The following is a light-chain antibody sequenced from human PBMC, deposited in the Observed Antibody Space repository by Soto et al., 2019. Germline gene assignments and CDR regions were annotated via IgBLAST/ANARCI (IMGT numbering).Light chain of an antibody. J-gene: IGKJ1*01. CDR2: KAS. CDR1: QSISSW. Sequence: DIQMTQSPSTLSASVGDRVTITCRASQSISSWLAWFQQKPGKPPKLLIYKASTLESGVPSRFSGSGSGTEFTLTISSLQPDDFATYFCQQYNSYPWTFGQGTKVEIK. CDR3: QQYNSYPWT. V-gene: IGKV1-5*03.